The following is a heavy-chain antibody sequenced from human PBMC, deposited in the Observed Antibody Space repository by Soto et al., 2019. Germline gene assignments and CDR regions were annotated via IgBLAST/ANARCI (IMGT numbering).Heavy chain of an antibody. J-gene: IGHJ4*02. CDR2: INPSGGST. CDR1: GYTFTSYY. D-gene: IGHD3-22*01. CDR3: ARDVGSYYDSSGSLDY. V-gene: IGHV1-46*01. Sequence: ASVKVSCKASGYTFTSYYMHWVRQAPGQGLEWMGIINPSGGSTNYAQKFQGRVTITADESTSTAYMELSSLRSEDTAVYYCARDVGSYYDSSGSLDYWGQGTLVTVSS.